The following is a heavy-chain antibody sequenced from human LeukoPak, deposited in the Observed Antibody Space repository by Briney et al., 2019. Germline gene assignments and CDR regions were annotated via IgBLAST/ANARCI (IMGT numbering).Heavy chain of an antibody. CDR1: GFTFSSYS. Sequence: GGSLRLSCAASGFTFSSYSMNWVRQAPGKGLEWVSSISSSSSYIYYADSVKGRFTISRDNAKNSLYLQMNSLRAEDTAVYYCARDKVQGSEWGSNFDYWGQGTLVTVSS. D-gene: IGHD2-15*01. V-gene: IGHV3-21*01. CDR2: ISSSSSYI. CDR3: ARDKVQGSEWGSNFDY. J-gene: IGHJ4*02.